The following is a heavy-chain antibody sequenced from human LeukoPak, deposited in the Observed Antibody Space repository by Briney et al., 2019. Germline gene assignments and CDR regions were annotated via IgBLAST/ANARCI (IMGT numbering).Heavy chain of an antibody. Sequence: VASVKVSCEASGYTFTGYYMHWVRQAPGQGPEWMGWINPNSGGTNYAQKFQGRVTMTRDTSISTAYMELSRLRSDDTAVYYCARRIVVVPAARYYYMDVWGKGTTVTVSS. CDR3: ARRIVVVPAARYYYMDV. CDR1: GYTFTGYY. D-gene: IGHD2-2*01. CDR2: INPNSGGT. V-gene: IGHV1-2*02. J-gene: IGHJ6*03.